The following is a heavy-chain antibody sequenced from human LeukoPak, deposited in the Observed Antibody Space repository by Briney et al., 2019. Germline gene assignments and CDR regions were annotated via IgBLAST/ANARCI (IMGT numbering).Heavy chain of an antibody. D-gene: IGHD1-26*01. V-gene: IGHV3-7*01. CDR2: IKQDGSEK. J-gene: IGHJ5*02. CDR3: ARDSRPVGSYQNWFDP. Sequence: GGSLRLSCAASGFTFSSYWMSWVRQAPGKGLEWVANIKQDGSEKYYVDSVKGRFTISRDNAKNSLYLQMNSLRAEDTAVYYCARDSRPVGSYQNWFDPWGQGTLVTVSS. CDR1: GFTFSSYW.